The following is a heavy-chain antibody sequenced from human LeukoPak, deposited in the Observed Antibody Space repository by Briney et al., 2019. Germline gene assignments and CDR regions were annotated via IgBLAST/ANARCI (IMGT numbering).Heavy chain of an antibody. V-gene: IGHV4-34*01. CDR2: INHSGST. CDR1: GGSFSGYY. CDR3: ARDHYDFWSGYQLHYFDY. D-gene: IGHD3-3*01. Sequence: PSETLSLTCAVYGGSFSGYYWSWIRQPPGKGLEWIGEINHSGSTNYNPSLKSRVTISVDTSKNQFSLKLSSVTAADTAVYYCARDHYDFWSGYQLHYFDYWGQGTLVTVSS. J-gene: IGHJ4*02.